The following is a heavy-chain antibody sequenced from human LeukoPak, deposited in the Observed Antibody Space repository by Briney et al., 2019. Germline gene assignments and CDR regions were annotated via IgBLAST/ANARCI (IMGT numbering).Heavy chain of an antibody. D-gene: IGHD3-10*01. CDR2: IDGETGNT. Sequence: ASVKVSCKASGYTFIHYWMHWVRQVRGPGLEWMGFIDGETGNTRYAQNFQGRITMTRDTSTGTVFMDLSSLRLDDTAVYYCARDPGGNHFGPGTYFAYWGQGSLVTVSS. CDR1: GYTFIHYW. J-gene: IGHJ4*02. V-gene: IGHV1-46*01. CDR3: ARDPGGNHFGPGTYFAY.